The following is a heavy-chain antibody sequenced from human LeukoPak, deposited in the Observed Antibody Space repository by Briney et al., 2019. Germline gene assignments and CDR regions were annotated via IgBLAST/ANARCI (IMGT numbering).Heavy chain of an antibody. CDR3: ARDPHGYWWFDP. CDR2: INSDGSST. CDR1: GFTFSNYW. D-gene: IGHD3-22*01. J-gene: IGHJ5*02. Sequence: GGSLRLSCAASGFTFSNYWMHWVRQAPGKGLVWVSRINSDGSSTSYADCVKGRFTISRDNRKNTLYLQMNNLRAEDTAVYYCARDPHGYWWFDPWGQGTLVTVSS. V-gene: IGHV3-74*01.